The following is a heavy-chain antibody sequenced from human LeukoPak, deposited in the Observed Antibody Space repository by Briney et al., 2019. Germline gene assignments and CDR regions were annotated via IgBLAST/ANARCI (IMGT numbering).Heavy chain of an antibody. Sequence: SETLSPTCAVYGGSFSDYHWNWIRQPPGKGLEWIGEINHRGSTNYNPSLKSRVTISVDTSKNQFSLKLNSVTAADTAVYYCARGGGYCGGGSCYLDYWGQGTLVTVSS. V-gene: IGHV4-34*01. J-gene: IGHJ4*02. CDR3: ARGGGYCGGGSCYLDY. CDR2: INHRGST. CDR1: GGSFSDYH. D-gene: IGHD2-15*01.